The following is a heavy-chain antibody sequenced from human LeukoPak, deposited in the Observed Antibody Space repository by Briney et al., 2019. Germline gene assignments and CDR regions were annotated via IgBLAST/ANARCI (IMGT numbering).Heavy chain of an antibody. V-gene: IGHV3-9*01. CDR2: ISWNSGSI. CDR1: GFTFDDYA. Sequence: GRSLRLSCAVAGFTFDDYAMHWVRQAPGKGLECVSGISWNSGSIGYADSVKGRFTISRDNSKNTLYLQMNSLRAEDTAVYYCASEATGRYLEWLQGMDVWRKGTTVTVSS. D-gene: IGHD3-3*01. J-gene: IGHJ6*04. CDR3: ASEATGRYLEWLQGMDV.